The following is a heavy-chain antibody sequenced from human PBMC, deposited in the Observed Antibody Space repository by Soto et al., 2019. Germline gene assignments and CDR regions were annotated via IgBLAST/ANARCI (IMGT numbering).Heavy chain of an antibody. CDR2: INHSGST. J-gene: IGHJ6*02. Sequence: PSETLSLTCAVYGGSFSGYYWSWIRQPPGKGLEWIGEINHSGSTNYNPSLKSRVTISVDTSKNQFSLKLSSVTAADTAVYYCARSPYSSSPELTYGMDVWGQGTTVTVSS. CDR1: GGSFSGYY. CDR3: ARSPYSSSPELTYGMDV. D-gene: IGHD6-6*01. V-gene: IGHV4-34*01.